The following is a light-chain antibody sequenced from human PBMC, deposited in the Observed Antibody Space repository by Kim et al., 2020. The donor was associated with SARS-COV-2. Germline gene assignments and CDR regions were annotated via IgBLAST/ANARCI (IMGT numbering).Light chain of an antibody. V-gene: IGKV1-39*01. CDR1: QSISSY. CDR2: AAS. Sequence: DIQMTQSPSSLSASVGDIVTITCRASQSISSYLNWYQQKPGKAPKLLIYAASSLQSGVPSRFSGSGSGTDFTLTISSLQPEDFATYYCQQIYSTPLTFGGGTKVDIK. CDR3: QQIYSTPLT. J-gene: IGKJ4*01.